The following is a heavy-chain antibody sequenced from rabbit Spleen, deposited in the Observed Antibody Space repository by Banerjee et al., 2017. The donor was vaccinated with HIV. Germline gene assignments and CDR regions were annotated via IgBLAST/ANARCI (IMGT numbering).Heavy chain of an antibody. D-gene: IGHD1-1*01. CDR3: ARDLVGVIGWNFYL. V-gene: IGHV1S40*01. CDR2: INAATTKP. CDR1: GVSFSDRDV. J-gene: IGHJ4*01. Sequence: QALEESGGDLVKPEGSLTLTCKASGVSFSDRDVMCWVRQAPGKGLEWIACINAATTKPVYATWAKGRFTISRTSSTTVTLRMTSLTAADTATYFCARDLVGVIGWNFYLWGPGTLVTVS.